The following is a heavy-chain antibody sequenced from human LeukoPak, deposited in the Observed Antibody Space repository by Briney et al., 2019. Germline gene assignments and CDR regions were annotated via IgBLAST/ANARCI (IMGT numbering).Heavy chain of an antibody. J-gene: IGHJ4*02. CDR3: ARDFNDPIDY. CDR2: ISSSSRTI. Sequence: PGGSLRLSCAASGFTFSHYSMNWVRQAPGKGLEWISHISSSSRTICYVDSVKGRFTISRDNAKNSLYLQMNSLRDEDTAVYYCARDFNDPIDYWGQGTLVTVSS. CDR1: GFTFSHYS. D-gene: IGHD1-1*01. V-gene: IGHV3-48*02.